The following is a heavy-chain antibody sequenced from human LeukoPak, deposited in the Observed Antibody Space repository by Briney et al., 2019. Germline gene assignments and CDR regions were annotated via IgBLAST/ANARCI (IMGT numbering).Heavy chain of an antibody. CDR1: GITFSSNG. CDR2: IRYDGSYK. J-gene: IGHJ4*02. D-gene: IGHD1-26*01. CDR3: AKDQRAGATPWYFDY. V-gene: IGHV3-30*02. Sequence: GGSLRLSCAASGITFSSNGMHWVRQAPGKGLEWAAFIRYDGSYKNYAESVKGRFTISRDNSKNTLHLQMNSLRAEDTAVYYCAKDQRAGATPWYFDYWGQGTLVTVSS.